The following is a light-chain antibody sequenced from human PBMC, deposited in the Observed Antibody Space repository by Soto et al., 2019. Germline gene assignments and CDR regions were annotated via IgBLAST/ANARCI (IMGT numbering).Light chain of an antibody. V-gene: IGKV3-11*01. J-gene: IGKJ4*01. CDR3: QHRSNWPLT. CDR1: QSVSTY. Sequence: EIVLTQSPATLSLSPGERATLSCRASQSVSTYLAWYQQKPGQAPRLLIYEASNRATGIPARFSGSGSGTEFTLTISSLEPEDFAVYYCQHRSNWPLTFGGGTQVEIK. CDR2: EAS.